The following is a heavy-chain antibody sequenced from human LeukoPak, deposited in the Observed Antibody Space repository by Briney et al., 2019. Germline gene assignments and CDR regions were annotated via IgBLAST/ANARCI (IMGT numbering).Heavy chain of an antibody. V-gene: IGHV4-4*07. CDR1: GGSISSYY. Sequence: PLETLSLTCTVSGGSISSYYWSWIRQPAGKGLEWIGRIATSVSTNYNPSLRSRVTLSVDTSKNQFSLKLSSVTAADTAVYYCAIISAGAEFDYWGQGTLVTVSS. D-gene: IGHD6-13*01. CDR2: IATSVST. CDR3: AIISAGAEFDY. J-gene: IGHJ4*02.